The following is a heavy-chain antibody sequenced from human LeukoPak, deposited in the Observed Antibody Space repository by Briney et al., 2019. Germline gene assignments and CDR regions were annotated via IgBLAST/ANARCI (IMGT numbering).Heavy chain of an antibody. CDR1: GGSISSSSYY. D-gene: IGHD3-3*01. J-gene: IGHJ4*02. CDR2: IYYSGST. Sequence: KPSETLSLTYTVSGGSISSSSYYWGWIRQPPGKGLEWIGSIYYSGSTYYNPSLKSRVTISVDTSKNQFSLKLSSVTAADTAVYYCARQPCDFWSGYRPYFDYWGQGTLVTVSS. CDR3: ARQPCDFWSGYRPYFDY. V-gene: IGHV4-39*01.